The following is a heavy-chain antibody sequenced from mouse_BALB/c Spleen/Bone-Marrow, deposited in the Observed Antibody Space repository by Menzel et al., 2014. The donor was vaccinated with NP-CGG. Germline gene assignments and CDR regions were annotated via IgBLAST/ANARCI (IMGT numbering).Heavy chain of an antibody. CDR3: ARGGRAMAF. CDR2: INPNNGRT. J-gene: IGHJ4*01. D-gene: IGHD3-3*01. Sequence: VQLQQSGAALVKPGASVNLSCRASGFTFTTYWIHWVKQGPGQGLEWIGEINPNNGRTNYNERFKTKATLTVDKSSSTAYMQLSSLTSEDSAVYYCARGGRAMAFWGQGTSVTVSS. V-gene: IGHV1S81*02. CDR1: GFTFTTYW.